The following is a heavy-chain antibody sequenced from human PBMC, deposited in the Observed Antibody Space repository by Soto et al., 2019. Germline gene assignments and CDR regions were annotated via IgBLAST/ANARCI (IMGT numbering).Heavy chain of an antibody. CDR2: IYHSGST. CDR3: ARFVRSCSGTTCYTRADV. Sequence: ASETLSLTCAVSGGSISSGGYSWSWIRQPPGKGLEWIGYIYHSGSTYYNPSLKSRVTISVDTSKNQFSLKLRSVIVADTAVYHCARFVRSCSGTTCYTRADVWGQGTTVTVSS. D-gene: IGHD2-2*02. CDR1: GGSISSGGYS. V-gene: IGHV4-30-2*02. J-gene: IGHJ6*02.